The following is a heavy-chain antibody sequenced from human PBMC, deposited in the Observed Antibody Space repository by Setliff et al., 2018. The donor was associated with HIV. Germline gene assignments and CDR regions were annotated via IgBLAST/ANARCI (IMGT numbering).Heavy chain of an antibody. CDR1: GGSFTSRSYY. V-gene: IGHV4-39*01. Sequence: ASETLSLTCTVSGGSFTSRSYYWGWIRQPPGKGLEWIGSIFYSGITYYNPSLKSRVTISVDTAKNQFSLNLTSVTAADTAVYYCVRSKTFYDFWGGYYTHGAFKIWGLGTMVTVSS. CDR3: VRSKTFYDFWGGYYTHGAFKI. CDR2: IFYSGIT. J-gene: IGHJ3*02. D-gene: IGHD3-3*01.